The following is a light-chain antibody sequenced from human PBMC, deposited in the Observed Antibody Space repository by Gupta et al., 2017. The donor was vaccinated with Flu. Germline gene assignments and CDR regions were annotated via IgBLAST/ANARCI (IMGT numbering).Light chain of an antibody. J-gene: IGKJ3*01. Sequence: DIQLTHSPSTLSASVGDRVTITCRASQSTGSWLGWYQQKPGNAPKLLLYKASSLEGGGPSRCSGRGSWTEFTLTSNSLKPDDFAKYYCQLYNNYPSFGPGTKVEIK. V-gene: IGKV1-5*03. CDR3: QLYNNYPS. CDR1: QSTGSW. CDR2: KAS.